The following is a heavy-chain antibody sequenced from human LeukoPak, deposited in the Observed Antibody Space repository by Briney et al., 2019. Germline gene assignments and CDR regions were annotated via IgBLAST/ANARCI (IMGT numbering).Heavy chain of an antibody. D-gene: IGHD2-15*01. CDR3: ARLAYCSGSSTSCISDY. Sequence: GGSLRLSCTASGITVSSNYMTWVRQAPGRGLEWVSVLYSGGNTYYADSVKDRFTISRDNSKNTLSLQMNSLRAEDTAVYYCARLAYCSGSSTSCISDYWGQGTLVTVSS. J-gene: IGHJ4*02. CDR1: GITVSSNY. V-gene: IGHV3-66*04. CDR2: LYSGGNT.